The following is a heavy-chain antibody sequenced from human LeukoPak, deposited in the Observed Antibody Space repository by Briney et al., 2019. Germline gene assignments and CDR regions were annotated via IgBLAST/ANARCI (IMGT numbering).Heavy chain of an antibody. J-gene: IGHJ4*02. V-gene: IGHV3-53*01. CDR2: IYSCGST. CDR3: AKDYVMVRGVIAGIYFDS. CDR1: GFTVSSNY. D-gene: IGHD3-10*01. Sequence: SGGSLRLFCAASGFTVSSNYMSWVRQAPGKGLEWVSVIYSCGSTYYADSVKGRFTISRDNSKNTLYLQMSSLRAEDTAVYYCAKDYVMVRGVIAGIYFDSCGQGTLVTVSS.